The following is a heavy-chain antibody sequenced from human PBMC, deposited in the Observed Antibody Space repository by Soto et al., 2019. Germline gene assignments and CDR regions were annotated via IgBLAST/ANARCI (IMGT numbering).Heavy chain of an antibody. Sequence: PVGSLRLSCAASGFTFSSYSMNWVRQAPGKGLEWVSSISSSSSYIYYADSVKGRFTISRDNAKNSLYLQMDSLRAEDTAVYYCARDFPTPPTTVVTPLNYYYYGMDVWGQGTTVTVSS. CDR3: ARDFPTPPTTVVTPLNYYYYGMDV. D-gene: IGHD4-17*01. J-gene: IGHJ6*02. CDR2: ISSSSSYI. CDR1: GFTFSSYS. V-gene: IGHV3-21*01.